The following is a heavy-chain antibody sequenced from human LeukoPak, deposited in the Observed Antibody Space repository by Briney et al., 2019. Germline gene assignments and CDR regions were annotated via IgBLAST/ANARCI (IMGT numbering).Heavy chain of an antibody. D-gene: IGHD5-24*01. CDR2: INPSGGST. V-gene: IGHV1-46*01. CDR3: ASGDYRRLRDGIRYYGMDV. J-gene: IGHJ6*02. Sequence: ASVKVSCKASGYTFTSYYMHWVRQAPGQGLEWMGIINPSGGSTSYAQKFQGRVTMTRDTSTSTVYMELSSLRSEDTAVYYCASGDYRRLRDGIRYYGMDVWGQGTTVTVSS. CDR1: GYTFTSYY.